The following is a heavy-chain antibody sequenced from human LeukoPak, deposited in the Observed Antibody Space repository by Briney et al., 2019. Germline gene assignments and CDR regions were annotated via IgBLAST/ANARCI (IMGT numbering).Heavy chain of an antibody. CDR1: GGSFSGYY. CDR3: ARGRFIMYYYDSSGSRLPFDI. Sequence: PSETLSLTCAVYGGSFSGYYWSWIRQPPGKGLEWIGEINHSGSTNYNPSLKSRVTISVDTSENQFSLKLSSVTAANTAVYYCARGRFIMYYYDSSGSRLPFDIWGQGTMVTVSS. D-gene: IGHD3-22*01. V-gene: IGHV4-34*01. J-gene: IGHJ3*02. CDR2: INHSGST.